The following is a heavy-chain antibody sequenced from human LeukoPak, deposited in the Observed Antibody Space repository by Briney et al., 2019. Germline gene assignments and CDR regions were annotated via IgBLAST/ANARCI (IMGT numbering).Heavy chain of an antibody. J-gene: IGHJ3*02. CDR1: GFTFSTYV. CDR3: AKLEVVVVAATDDAFDI. Sequence: PGGSLRLSCAASGFTFSTYVMSWVRQAPGKGLEWVSAISGSGGSTYYADSVKGRFTISRDNSKNTLYLQMNSLRAEDTAVYYCAKLEVVVVAATDDAFDIWGQGTMVTVSS. V-gene: IGHV3-23*01. CDR2: ISGSGGST. D-gene: IGHD2-15*01.